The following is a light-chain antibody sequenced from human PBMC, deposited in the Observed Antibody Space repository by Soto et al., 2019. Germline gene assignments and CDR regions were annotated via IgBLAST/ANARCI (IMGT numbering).Light chain of an antibody. Sequence: EIVMTQSPATLSVSPGERATLSCRASQSVSSNLAWYQQKPGQAPRLLIYGASSRATGIPDRFSDSGSGTDFTLTISRLEPEDFAVYYCQHYVSPPITFGQGTRLEIK. V-gene: IGKV3-20*01. CDR1: QSVSSN. CDR3: QHYVSPPIT. J-gene: IGKJ5*01. CDR2: GAS.